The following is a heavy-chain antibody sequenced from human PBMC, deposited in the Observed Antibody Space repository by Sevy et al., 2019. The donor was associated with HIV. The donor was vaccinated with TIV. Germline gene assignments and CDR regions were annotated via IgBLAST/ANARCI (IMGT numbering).Heavy chain of an antibody. D-gene: IGHD4-17*01. V-gene: IGHV3-13*01. CDR1: AFTLRRHV. J-gene: IGHJ6*03. CDR3: ARGTSEVHYADNSGVWDKPFHSYYMDV. Sequence: GGSLRLSCAASAFTLRRHVMHWVRQGIGKGLEWVSAIGAAGDTYYPGSVKGRFTVSRENAKNSCYLQMNSLRAGETGVYYCARGTSEVHYADNSGVWDKPFHSYYMDVWGKGTTVTVSS. CDR2: IGAAGDT.